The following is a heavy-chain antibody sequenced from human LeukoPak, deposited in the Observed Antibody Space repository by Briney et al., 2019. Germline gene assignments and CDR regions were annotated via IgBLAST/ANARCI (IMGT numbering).Heavy chain of an antibody. Sequence: ASVKVSCKPSGYTFTGYYMHWVRQAPGQGLEWMGWINPNSGGTNYAQKFQGRVTMTRDTSISTAYMELSRLRSDDTAVYYCARATGAAAALDYWGQGTLVTVSS. V-gene: IGHV1-2*02. D-gene: IGHD6-13*01. CDR3: ARATGAAAALDY. J-gene: IGHJ4*02. CDR2: INPNSGGT. CDR1: GYTFTGYY.